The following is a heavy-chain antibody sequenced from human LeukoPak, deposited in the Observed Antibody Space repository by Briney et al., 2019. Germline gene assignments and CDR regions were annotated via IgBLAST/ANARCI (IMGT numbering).Heavy chain of an antibody. CDR3: AKDRAVFDY. Sequence: GGSLRLPCAISGFTFAKFAMSWARQAPGKGLEWVANIKQDGSERDYVDSVKGRFTISRDNAKNSLYLQMNSLRAEDTAVYYCAKDRAVFDYWGQGTLVTVSS. V-gene: IGHV3-7*01. CDR2: IKQDGSER. D-gene: IGHD5-24*01. CDR1: GFTFAKFA. J-gene: IGHJ4*02.